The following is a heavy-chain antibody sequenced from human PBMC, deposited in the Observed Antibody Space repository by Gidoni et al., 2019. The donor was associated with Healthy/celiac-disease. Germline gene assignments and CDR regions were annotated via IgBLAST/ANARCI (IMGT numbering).Heavy chain of an antibody. CDR3: ARDPLGGDDFWSGYSVDY. D-gene: IGHD3-3*01. CDR1: GFTFSSYS. J-gene: IGHJ4*02. V-gene: IGHV3-21*01. Sequence: EVQLVESGGGLVKPGGSLRLSCAASGFTFSSYSMNWVRQAPGKGLEWVSSISSSSSYIYYADSVKGRFTISRDNAKNSLYLQMNSLRDEDTAVYYCARDPLGGDDFWSGYSVDYWGQGTLVTVSS. CDR2: ISSSSSYI.